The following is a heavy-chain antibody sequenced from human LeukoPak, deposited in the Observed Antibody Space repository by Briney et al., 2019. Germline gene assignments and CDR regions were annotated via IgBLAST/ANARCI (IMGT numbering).Heavy chain of an antibody. CDR1: GGSFSGYY. CDR3: ARGRQRMVRGVIGSETNYYYSNYMDV. V-gene: IGHV4-59*01. Sequence: SETLSLTCAVYGGSFSGYYWSWIRQPPGKGLEWIGYIYYSGSTNYNSSFKSRVTISIDTSKNQFSLRLSSVTAADTAVYYCARGRQRMVRGVIGSETNYYYSNYMDVWGKGTTVTISS. CDR2: IYYSGST. D-gene: IGHD3-10*01. J-gene: IGHJ6*03.